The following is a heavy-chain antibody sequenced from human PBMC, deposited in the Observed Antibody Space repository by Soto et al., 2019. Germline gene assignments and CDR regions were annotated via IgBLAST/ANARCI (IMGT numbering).Heavy chain of an antibody. CDR2: ICGSGGST. D-gene: IGHD3-16*02. Sequence: GGSLRLSCAASGFTFSSYAMSWVRQAPGKGLEWVSAICGSGGSTYYADSVKGRFTISRDNSKNTLYLQMNSLRAEDTAVYYCAKGADWGSYRPVDYWGQGTLVTVSS. J-gene: IGHJ4*02. CDR3: AKGADWGSYRPVDY. CDR1: GFTFSSYA. V-gene: IGHV3-23*01.